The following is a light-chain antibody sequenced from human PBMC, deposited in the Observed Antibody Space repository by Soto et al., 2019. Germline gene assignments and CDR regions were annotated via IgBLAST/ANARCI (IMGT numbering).Light chain of an antibody. V-gene: IGKV3D-15*01. CDR2: DAS. Sequence: DIVLTRSPGTPSLSPGGRATLSCRASQSVSSSYLAWYQQKPGQAPRLVIYDASHRATGIPARFSGSGSGTEVTITISSLQSEDCAVYYCQQYNNWPPTFGQGTKVDIK. CDR3: QQYNNWPPT. CDR1: QSVSSSY. J-gene: IGKJ1*01.